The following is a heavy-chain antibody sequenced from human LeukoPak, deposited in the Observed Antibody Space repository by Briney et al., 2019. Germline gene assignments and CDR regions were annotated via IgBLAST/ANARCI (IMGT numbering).Heavy chain of an antibody. J-gene: IGHJ4*02. D-gene: IGHD2-8*01. CDR1: GGSISSSSYY. V-gene: IGHV4-39*01. Sequence: KPSETLSLTCTVSGGSISSSSYYWGWIRQPPGKGLEWIGSIYYSGSTYYNPSLKSRVTISVDTSKNQFSLKLSSMTAADTAVYYCARQGCTNGVCYVADYWGQGTLVTVSS. CDR2: IYYSGST. CDR3: ARQGCTNGVCYVADY.